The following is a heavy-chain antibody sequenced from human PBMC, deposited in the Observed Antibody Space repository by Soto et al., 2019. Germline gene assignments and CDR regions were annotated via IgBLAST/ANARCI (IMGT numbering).Heavy chain of an antibody. CDR2: ISPYTGNT. J-gene: IGHJ6*02. CDR1: GYIFVNYG. D-gene: IGHD2-2*01. V-gene: IGHV1-18*01. CDR3: ARLYCISTSCYLGMDV. Sequence: ASVKVSCKASGYIFVNYGIAWVRQAPRQGLEWMGWISPYTGNTHSASKLQGRVTMTTDTSTSTAYMELRSLRSDDTAVYYCARLYCISTSCYLGMDVWGQGTTVTVSS.